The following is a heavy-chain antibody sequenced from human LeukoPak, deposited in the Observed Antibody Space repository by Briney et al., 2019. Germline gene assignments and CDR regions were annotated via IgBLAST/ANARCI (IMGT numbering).Heavy chain of an antibody. V-gene: IGHV1-46*01. CDR2: INPSGGST. CDR1: GYTFTSYY. Sequence: ASVKVSCKASGYTFTSYYMHWVRQAPGQGLEWMGIINPSGGSTSYAQKFQGRVTMTRDMSTSTVYMELSRLRSDDTAVYYCARVYRGSSDWFDPWGQGTLVTVSS. D-gene: IGHD1-26*01. CDR3: ARVYRGSSDWFDP. J-gene: IGHJ5*02.